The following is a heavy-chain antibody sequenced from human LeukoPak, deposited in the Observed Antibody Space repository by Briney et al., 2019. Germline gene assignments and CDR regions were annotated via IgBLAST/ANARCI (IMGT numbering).Heavy chain of an antibody. Sequence: SETLSLTCTVSGGSIGSSSYYWGWIRQPPGKGLEWIGSIYYSGSTYYNPSLKSRVTISVDTSKNQFSLKLSSVTAADTAVYYCARLGEYSSGWYTYWYFDLWGRGTLVTVSS. J-gene: IGHJ2*01. V-gene: IGHV4-39*01. D-gene: IGHD6-19*01. CDR1: GGSIGSSSYY. CDR2: IYYSGST. CDR3: ARLGEYSSGWYTYWYFDL.